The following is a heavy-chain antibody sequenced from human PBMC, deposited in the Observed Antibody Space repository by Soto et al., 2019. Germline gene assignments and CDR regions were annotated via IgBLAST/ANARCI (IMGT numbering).Heavy chain of an antibody. V-gene: IGHV3-7*03. Sequence: EAQLVESGGGLVQPGGSLRLSCAASGFTFSSHWMSWVRQAPGKGLEWLANIKQDGSEKYYVDSVKGRFTISRDNAKNSLYLQMNSLRAEDTAVYYCGSAPYSRSAQYWYYNYGIDVWGQGTTVTVSS. J-gene: IGHJ6*02. CDR1: GFTFSSHW. CDR3: GSAPYSRSAQYWYYNYGIDV. CDR2: IKQDGSEK. D-gene: IGHD6-13*01.